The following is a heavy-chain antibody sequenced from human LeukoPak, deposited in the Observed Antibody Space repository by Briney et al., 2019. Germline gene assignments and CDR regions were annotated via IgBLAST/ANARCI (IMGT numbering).Heavy chain of an antibody. D-gene: IGHD6-19*01. CDR3: AKVGSSGWYAMDV. J-gene: IGHJ6*02. CDR2: ISGSGGSA. V-gene: IGHV3-23*01. CDR1: GLTFTYYA. Sequence: GGSLRLSCTASGLTFTYYAMTWVRQAPGKGLEWVSLISGSGGSAKYADSVKGRFTISRDNSKNTLFLQMSSLRAEDTAIYYCAKVGSSGWYAMDVRGRGTSVTVS.